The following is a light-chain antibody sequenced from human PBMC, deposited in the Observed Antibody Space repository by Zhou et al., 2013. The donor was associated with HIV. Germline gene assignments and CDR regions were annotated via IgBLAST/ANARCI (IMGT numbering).Light chain of an antibody. V-gene: IGKV3-20*01. CDR2: GAS. CDR3: QKCDSAPRT. CDR1: QSVSSNY. Sequence: EIVLTQSPGTLSLSPGERATLSCRASQSVSSNYLAWYQQKPGQAPRLLIYGASSRATGIPDRFSGSGSGADFTLTISSLQPEDVATYFCQKCDSAPRTFGPGTKVEIK. J-gene: IGKJ1*01.